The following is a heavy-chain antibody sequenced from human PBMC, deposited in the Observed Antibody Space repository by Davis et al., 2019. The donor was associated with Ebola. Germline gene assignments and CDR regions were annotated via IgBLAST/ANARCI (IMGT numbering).Heavy chain of an antibody. Sequence: SVKVSCKASGYTFTSYTMHWVRQAPGQGLEWMGRIIPILGIANYAQKFQGRVTITADKSTSTAYMELSSLRSEDTAVYYCARDDSSGYPDLDYWGQGTLVTVSS. J-gene: IGHJ4*02. CDR2: IIPILGIA. D-gene: IGHD3-22*01. V-gene: IGHV1-69*02. CDR3: ARDDSSGYPDLDY. CDR1: GYTFTSYT.